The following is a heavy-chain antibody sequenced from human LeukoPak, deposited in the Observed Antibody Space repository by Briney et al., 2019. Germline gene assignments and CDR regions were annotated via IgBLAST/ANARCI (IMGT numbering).Heavy chain of an antibody. D-gene: IGHD6-13*01. CDR2: IYYSGST. CDR3: ARAYSSSWYFNWFDP. CDR1: GGSITSSSYY. V-gene: IGHV4-39*01. Sequence: SETLSLTCIVSGGSITSSSYYWGWIRQPPGKGLEWIGSIYYSGSTDYNSSLKSRVTISVDTSKNQFSLRLSSVTAADTAVYYCARAYSSSWYFNWFDPWGQGTLVTVSS. J-gene: IGHJ5*02.